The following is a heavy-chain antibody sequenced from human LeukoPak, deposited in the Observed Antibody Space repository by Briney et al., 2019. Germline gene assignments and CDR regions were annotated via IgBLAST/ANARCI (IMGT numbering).Heavy chain of an antibody. D-gene: IGHD4-17*01. V-gene: IGHV4-30-2*01. CDR3: ARDSYGDYEYGY. CDR1: GGSISSGGYS. CDR2: IYHSGST. J-gene: IGHJ4*02. Sequence: SETLSLTCAVSGGSISSGGYSWSWIRQPPGKGLEWIGYIYHSGSTYYNPSLKSRVTISVDRSKNQFSLKLSSVTAADTAVYYCARDSYGDYEYGYWGQGTLVTVSS.